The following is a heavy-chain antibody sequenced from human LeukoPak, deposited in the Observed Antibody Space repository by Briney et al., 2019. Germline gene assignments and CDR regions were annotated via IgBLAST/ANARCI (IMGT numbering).Heavy chain of an antibody. Sequence: PSQTLSLTCTVSGGSISSGGYYWSWIRQHPGKGLEWIGYIYYSGSTNYNPSLKSRVTITVDTSKNQFSMKLSSVTAADTAVYYCARDSSLGYCSGGSCYSNWFDPWGQGTLVTVSS. V-gene: IGHV4-31*03. CDR3: ARDSSLGYCSGGSCYSNWFDP. D-gene: IGHD2-15*01. CDR1: GGSISSGGYY. CDR2: IYYSGST. J-gene: IGHJ5*02.